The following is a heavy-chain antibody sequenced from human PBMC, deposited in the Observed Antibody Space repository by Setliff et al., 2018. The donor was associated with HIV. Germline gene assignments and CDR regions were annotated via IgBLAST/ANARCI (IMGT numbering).Heavy chain of an antibody. V-gene: IGHV4-61*02. CDR3: ARQERTVVVASWYFDL. CDR2: IYTRGSV. J-gene: IGHJ2*01. CDR1: GDFISSGNFH. D-gene: IGHD2-15*01. Sequence: TLSLTCSVSGDFISSGNFHWNWIRQPAGKGPEWIGLIYTRGSVSYNPSLKSRVTISVDTSKNQFSLKLTSVTAADTAVYYCARQERTVVVASWYFDLWGRGTLVTVSS.